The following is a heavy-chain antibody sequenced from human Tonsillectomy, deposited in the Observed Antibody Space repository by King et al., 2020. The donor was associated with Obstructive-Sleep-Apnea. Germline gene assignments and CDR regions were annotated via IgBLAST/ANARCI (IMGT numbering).Heavy chain of an antibody. CDR1: GFTFSEYW. CDR3: AGDLSGIYTSETNYFDY. D-gene: IGHD6-19*01. J-gene: IGHJ4*02. CDR2: IKEDGSER. V-gene: IGHV3-7*03. Sequence: EVQLVESGGGLVRPGGSLRLSCAASGFTFSEYWMSWFRQAPGKGLEWLANIKEDGSERNFVDTLKGRFAISRDNAKSSLYLEMNSLRAEDTALYYCAGDLSGIYTSETNYFDYWGQGTLVTVSS.